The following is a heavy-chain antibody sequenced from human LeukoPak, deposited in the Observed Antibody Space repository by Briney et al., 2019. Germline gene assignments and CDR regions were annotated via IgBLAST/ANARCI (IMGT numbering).Heavy chain of an antibody. V-gene: IGHV3-74*01. CDR1: GFTFSSSW. J-gene: IGHJ5*01. Sequence: PGGSLRLSCAASGFTFSSSWMHWARQAPGKGLVWVSRINTDGSRTDHADSVKGRFTISRDNAKDTLYLQMSSLRAEDTAVYYCVRGFGGRTDSWGQGTLVTVSS. CDR3: VRGFGGRTDS. D-gene: IGHD2-15*01. CDR2: INTDGSRT.